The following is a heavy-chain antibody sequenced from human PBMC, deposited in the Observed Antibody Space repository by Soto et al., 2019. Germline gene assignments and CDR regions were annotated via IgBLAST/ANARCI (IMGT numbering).Heavy chain of an antibody. CDR3: ASLGGAGSYYSGVFDI. J-gene: IGHJ3*02. CDR2: ISYDGSNK. CDR1: GFTFSSYG. Sequence: PGGSLRLSCAASGFTFSSYGMHWVRQAPGKGLEWVAVISYDGSNKYYADSVKGRFTISRDNSKNTLYLQMNSLRAEDTAVYYCASLGGAGSYYSGVFDIWGKGTMVTVSS. D-gene: IGHD1-26*01. V-gene: IGHV3-30*03.